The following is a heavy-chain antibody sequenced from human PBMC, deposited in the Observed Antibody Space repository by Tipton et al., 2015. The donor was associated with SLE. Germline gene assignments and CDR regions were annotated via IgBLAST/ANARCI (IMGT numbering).Heavy chain of an antibody. Sequence: GSLRLSCAASGFTFSSYEMNWVRQAPGKGLEWVSYISSSGSTIYYADSVKGRFTISRDNAKNSLYLQMNSLRAEDTAVYYCARDGAYYDSSGYYHDAFDIWGQGTMVTVSS. CDR1: GFTFSSYE. CDR3: ARDGAYYDSSGYYHDAFDI. CDR2: ISSSGSTI. D-gene: IGHD3-22*01. J-gene: IGHJ3*02. V-gene: IGHV3-48*03.